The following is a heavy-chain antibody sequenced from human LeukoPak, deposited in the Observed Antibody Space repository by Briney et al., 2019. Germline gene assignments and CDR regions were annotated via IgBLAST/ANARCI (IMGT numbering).Heavy chain of an antibody. Sequence: SETLSLTCTVSGGSISSYYWSWIRQPPGKGLEWIGYIYYSGSTNYNPSLKSRVTISVDTSKNQFSLKLSSVTAADTAVYYCARVDYYDSSGPVVWGKGATVTVSS. D-gene: IGHD3-22*01. CDR1: GGSISSYY. V-gene: IGHV4-59*01. J-gene: IGHJ6*04. CDR2: IYYSGST. CDR3: ARVDYYDSSGPVV.